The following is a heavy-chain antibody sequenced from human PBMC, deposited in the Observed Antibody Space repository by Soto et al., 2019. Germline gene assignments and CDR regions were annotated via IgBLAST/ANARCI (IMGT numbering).Heavy chain of an antibody. Sequence: SVKVSCKASGGTFSSYAISWVRQAPGQGLEWMGGIIPIFGTASYAQKFQGRVTITADESTSTAYMELSSLRSEDTAVYYCAKNHYYDSSGYPRGLSYYFDYWGQGTLVTVSS. D-gene: IGHD3-22*01. CDR1: GGTFSSYA. J-gene: IGHJ4*02. CDR2: IIPIFGTA. CDR3: AKNHYYDSSGYPRGLSYYFDY. V-gene: IGHV1-69*13.